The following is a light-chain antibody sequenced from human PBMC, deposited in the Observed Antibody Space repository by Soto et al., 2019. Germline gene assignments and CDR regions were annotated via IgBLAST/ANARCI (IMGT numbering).Light chain of an antibody. Sequence: EIVMTQSPATLSVSPVERATLSCRASQSVSSNLAWYQQKPGQAPRLLIYGASTRATGISARFSGSGSGTEFTLTISSLQSEDFAVYYCQQYNNWPQTFGQGTKVDIK. J-gene: IGKJ1*01. CDR3: QQYNNWPQT. CDR1: QSVSSN. CDR2: GAS. V-gene: IGKV3-15*01.